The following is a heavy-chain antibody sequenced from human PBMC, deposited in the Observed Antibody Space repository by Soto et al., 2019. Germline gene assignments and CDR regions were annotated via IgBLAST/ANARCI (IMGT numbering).Heavy chain of an antibody. CDR3: ASDKLTGLFDY. CDR1: GGSFSGYY. J-gene: IGHJ4*02. D-gene: IGHD2-8*02. Sequence: QVQLQQWGAGLLKPSETLSLTCAVYGGSFSGYYWTWIRQPPGTGLEWIGEINHSGSTNYNPSLKSRVTISVDTSKTQFSLKLTSVTAADTAVYYCASDKLTGLFDYWGQGTLVTVSS. V-gene: IGHV4-34*01. CDR2: INHSGST.